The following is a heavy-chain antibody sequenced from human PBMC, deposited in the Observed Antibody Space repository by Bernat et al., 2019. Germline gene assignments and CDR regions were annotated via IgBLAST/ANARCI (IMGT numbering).Heavy chain of an antibody. D-gene: IGHD4-17*01. CDR3: ARGETHDYGDYPGTG. CDR1: GGTFSSYA. CDR2: INPNSGGT. V-gene: IGHV1-2*04. Sequence: QVQLVQSGAEVKKPGSSVKVSCKASGGTFSSYAISWVRQAPGQGLEWMGWINPNSGGTNYAQKFQGWVTMTRDTSISTAYMELSRLRSDDTAVYYCARGETHDYGDYPGTGWGQGTLVTVSS. J-gene: IGHJ4*02.